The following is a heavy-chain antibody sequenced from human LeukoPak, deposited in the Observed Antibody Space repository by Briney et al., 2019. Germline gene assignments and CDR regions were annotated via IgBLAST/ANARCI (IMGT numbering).Heavy chain of an antibody. V-gene: IGHV4-59*08. J-gene: IGHJ2*01. Sequence: SETLSLTCTVSGGFISSYYWSWIRQPPGKGLEWIGYIYYRGSTSYNPSLKSRVTMSADTSKNQFSLRLSSVTAADTAVYYCARRGAYSGNDLAWYFDLWGRGTLVTVSS. CDR2: IYYRGST. CDR1: GGFISSYY. CDR3: ARRGAYSGNDLAWYFDL. D-gene: IGHD5-12*01.